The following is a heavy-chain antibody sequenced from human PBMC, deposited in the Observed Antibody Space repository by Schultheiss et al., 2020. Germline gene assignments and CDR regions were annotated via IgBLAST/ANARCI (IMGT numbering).Heavy chain of an antibody. CDR2: IYYSGST. CDR3: ARDSAAATDNWFDP. Sequence: SETLSLTCTVSGGSISSSSYYWSWIRQPPGKGLEWIGYIYYSGSTNYNPSLKSRVTISVDTSKNQFSLKLSSVTAADTAVYYCARDSAAATDNWFDPWGQGTLVTVSS. V-gene: IGHV4-61*01. D-gene: IGHD6-13*01. J-gene: IGHJ5*02. CDR1: GGSISSSSYY.